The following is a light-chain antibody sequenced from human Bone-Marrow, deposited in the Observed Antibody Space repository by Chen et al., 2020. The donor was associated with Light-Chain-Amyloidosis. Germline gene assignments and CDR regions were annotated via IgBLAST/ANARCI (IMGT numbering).Light chain of an antibody. J-gene: IGLJ1*01. Sequence: QSARTPPASVSGSPGQSITISRPGTSSDVGGDNHVSWYQQHPDKAPKLMIYEVTNRPSWVPDRFSGSKSDNTASLTISGLQTEDEADYFCSSYTITNTLVFGSGTRVTVL. CDR1: SSDVGGDNH. CDR2: EVT. CDR3: SSYTITNTLV. V-gene: IGLV2-14*01.